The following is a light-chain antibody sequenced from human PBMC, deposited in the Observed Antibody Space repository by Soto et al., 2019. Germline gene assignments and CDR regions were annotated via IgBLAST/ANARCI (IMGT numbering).Light chain of an antibody. Sequence: AIQLTQSPSSLAASVGDSVTITCRASQGISSALAWYQQKPGKSPKLLIYDASSLESGVPSRFSGSGSGTDFTLTISSLQPEDFATYYCPQFNNYPLVGPGTKVDIK. V-gene: IGKV1D-13*01. CDR3: PQFNNYPL. J-gene: IGKJ3*01. CDR2: DAS. CDR1: QGISSA.